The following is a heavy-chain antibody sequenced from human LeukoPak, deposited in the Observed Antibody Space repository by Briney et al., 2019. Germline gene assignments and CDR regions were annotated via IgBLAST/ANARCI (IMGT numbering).Heavy chain of an antibody. V-gene: IGHV3-23*01. D-gene: IGHD5-18*01. CDR2: ISGSGNKI. J-gene: IGHJ4*02. Sequence: GGSLRLSCAASGFTFSSYAMSWVRQAPGKGLEWVSVISGSGNKIYYADSVKGRFTISRDNSKNTLYLQMNSLRAEDTAVYYCAKDRVDTSMVGYFDYWGQGTLVTVSS. CDR1: GFTFSSYA. CDR3: AKDRVDTSMVGYFDY.